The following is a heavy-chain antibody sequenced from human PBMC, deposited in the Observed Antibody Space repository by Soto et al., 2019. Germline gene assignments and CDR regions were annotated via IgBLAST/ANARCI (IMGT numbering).Heavy chain of an antibody. V-gene: IGHV3-23*01. J-gene: IGHJ4*02. CDR2: ISGSGGST. CDR1: GFTFSSFA. CDR3: ARVGHYDFWSGYYPAYFDY. D-gene: IGHD3-3*01. Sequence: PGGSLRLSCAASGFTFSSFAMSWVRQAPGKGLDWVSAISGSGGSTYSADSVKGRFTISRDNSKNTLYLQMSSLRSEDTAVYYCARVGHYDFWSGYYPAYFDYWGQGTLVTVSS.